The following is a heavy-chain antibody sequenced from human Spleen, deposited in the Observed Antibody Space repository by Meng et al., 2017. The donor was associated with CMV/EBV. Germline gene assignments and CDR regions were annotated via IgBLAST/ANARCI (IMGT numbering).Heavy chain of an antibody. Sequence: GESLKISCAASGFTFDSYAMHWVRQAPGKGLGWVAVISYDGSNKYYADSVKGRFTISRDNSKNTMYLQMNSLRAEDTAVDYCARGGGDFWSGYLDYWGQGTLVTVSS. CDR3: ARGGGDFWSGYLDY. D-gene: IGHD3-3*01. V-gene: IGHV3-30-3*01. J-gene: IGHJ4*02. CDR2: ISYDGSNK. CDR1: GFTFDSYA.